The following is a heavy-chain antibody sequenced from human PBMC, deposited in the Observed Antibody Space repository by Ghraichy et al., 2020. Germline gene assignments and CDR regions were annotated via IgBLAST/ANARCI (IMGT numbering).Heavy chain of an antibody. CDR1: GYTFTSYG. V-gene: IGHV1-18*01. CDR2: ISAYNGNT. J-gene: IGHJ6*02. CDR3: ARDDYGSGSYPSYGMDV. D-gene: IGHD3-10*01. Sequence: ASVKVSCKASGYTFTSYGISWVRQAPGQGLEWMGWISAYNGNTNYAQKLQGRVTMTTDTSTSTAYMELRSLRSDDTAVYYCARDDYGSGSYPSYGMDVWGQGTTVTVSS.